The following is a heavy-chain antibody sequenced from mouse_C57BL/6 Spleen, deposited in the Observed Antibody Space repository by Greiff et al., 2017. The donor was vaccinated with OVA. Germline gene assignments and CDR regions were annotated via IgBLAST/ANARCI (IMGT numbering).Heavy chain of an antibody. Sequence: EVKVEESGGDLVKPGGSLKLSCAASGFTFSSYGMSWVRQTPDKRLEWVATISSGGSYTSYPYSVKGRFTISRDNAKTTLDLQMSSLKSEDTSMDYCARNSNYEGGAMDYWGQGTSVTVSS. V-gene: IGHV5-6*02. CDR2: ISSGGSYT. D-gene: IGHD2-5*01. CDR3: ARNSNYEGGAMDY. CDR1: GFTFSSYG. J-gene: IGHJ4*01.